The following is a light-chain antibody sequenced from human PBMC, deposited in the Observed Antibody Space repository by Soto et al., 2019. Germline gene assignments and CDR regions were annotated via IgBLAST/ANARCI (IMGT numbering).Light chain of an antibody. Sequence: EIVMTQSPATLSVSPGERATLSFRSSQSVGSDLAWYQQKHRHAPRLVIYDIFTRATGVPTRISGTGSGTEFTLTTISLKSEDFAVYYSKQYHSWPLTFGGGTKVQIK. J-gene: IGKJ4*01. CDR3: KQYHSWPLT. CDR1: QSVGSD. V-gene: IGKV3D-15*01. CDR2: DIF.